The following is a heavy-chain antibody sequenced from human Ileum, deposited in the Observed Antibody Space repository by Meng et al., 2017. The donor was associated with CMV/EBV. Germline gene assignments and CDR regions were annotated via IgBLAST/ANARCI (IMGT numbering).Heavy chain of an antibody. CDR3: ARDRSTVTGDAFDI. V-gene: IGHV3-48*04. CDR1: GFTFSSYS. Sequence: GESLKISCAASGFTFSSYSMNWVRQAPGKGLEWVSYISTSTATIYYADSVKGRFTISRDNAKNSLYLQMHSLRAEDTAVYYCARDRSTVTGDAFDIWGQGTMVTVSS. J-gene: IGHJ3*02. D-gene: IGHD4-17*01. CDR2: ISTSTATI.